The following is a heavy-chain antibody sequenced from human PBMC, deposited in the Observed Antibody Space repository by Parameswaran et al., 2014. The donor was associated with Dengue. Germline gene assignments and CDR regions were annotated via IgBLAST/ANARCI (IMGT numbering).Heavy chain of an antibody. D-gene: IGHD6-13*01. J-gene: IGHJ6*04. Sequence: RWIRQPPGKGLEWIGYIYYSGSTNYNPSLKSRVTISVDTSKNQFSLKLSSVTAADTAVYYCARATGSPYSSSWYWYYYYGMDVWAKDHGHRLL. V-gene: IGHV4-59*01. CDR3: ARATGSPYSSSWYWYYYYGMDV. CDR2: IYYSGST.